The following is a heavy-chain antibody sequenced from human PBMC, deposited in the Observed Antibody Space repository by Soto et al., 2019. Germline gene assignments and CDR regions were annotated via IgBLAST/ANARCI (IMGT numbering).Heavy chain of an antibody. CDR1: GFNFSDHC. CDR2: ISYGGTYK. J-gene: IGHJ5*02. CDR3: VRDNGDLVVVNSRSGHGFDP. Sequence: PXGSLRISCVSSGFNFSDHCMHWVRQAPGKGLEWVAGISYGGTYKHYGDSVKGRFAISRDNSMSTMSLQMNNLRLDDSALYYCVRDNGDLVVVNSRSGHGFDPWGRGTLVTVSS. D-gene: IGHD2-21*01. V-gene: IGHV3-30*03.